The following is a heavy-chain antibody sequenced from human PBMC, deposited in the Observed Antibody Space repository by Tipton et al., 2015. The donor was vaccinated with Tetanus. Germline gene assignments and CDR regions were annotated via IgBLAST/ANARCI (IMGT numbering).Heavy chain of an antibody. J-gene: IGHJ6*02. D-gene: IGHD3-3*01. V-gene: IGHV4-59*01. Sequence: TLSLTCTVSGGSISRYYWSWIRQPPRKGLEWIGYIYYSGSTNYNPSLKSRVTISVDTSKNQFSLKLSSVTAADTAVYYCARDSPYCDCWRGRIIGDCDFFDGIGLWGPGTPGPVSS. CDR3: ARDSPYCDCWRGRIIGDCDFFDGIGL. CDR2: IYYSGST. CDR1: GGSISRYY.